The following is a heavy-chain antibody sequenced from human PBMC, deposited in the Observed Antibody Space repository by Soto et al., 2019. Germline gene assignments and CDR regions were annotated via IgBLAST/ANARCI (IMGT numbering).Heavy chain of an antibody. J-gene: IGHJ4*02. Sequence: ASVKVSCKASGYTFTSYGISWVRQAPGQGLEWMGWISAYNGNTNYAQKLQGRVTMTTDKSTSTAYMELSSLRSEDTAVYYCARGVRVITMVRGVIGGPFDYWGQGTLVTVSS. CDR1: GYTFTSYG. CDR2: ISAYNGNT. V-gene: IGHV1-18*04. D-gene: IGHD3-10*01. CDR3: ARGVRVITMVRGVIGGPFDY.